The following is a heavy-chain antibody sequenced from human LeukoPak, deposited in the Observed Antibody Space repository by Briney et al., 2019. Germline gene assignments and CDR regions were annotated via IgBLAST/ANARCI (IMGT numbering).Heavy chain of an antibody. CDR3: AREAPEAFDY. CDR1: GGSFSGYY. V-gene: IGHV4-34*01. Sequence: SDTLSLTCDVYGGSFSGYYWSWIRQPPGKGLEWIGEINHSGSTNYNPSLKSRVTMSVDTSKNQFSLKLSSVTAADTAVYYCAREAPEAFDYWGQGTLVTVSS. J-gene: IGHJ4*02. CDR2: INHSGST.